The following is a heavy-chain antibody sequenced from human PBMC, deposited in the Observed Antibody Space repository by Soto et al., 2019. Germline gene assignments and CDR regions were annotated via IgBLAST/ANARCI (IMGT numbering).Heavy chain of an antibody. V-gene: IGHV3-30*18. CDR2: IWYDGIKK. CDR1: GFTFSNYG. J-gene: IGHJ4*02. Sequence: QVQLVESGGSVVQPGRSLRLSCAASGFTFSNYGMNWVGQAPGKRLEWAAVIWYDGIKKYYADSVKGRFTISRDNSKNTLYLQMNSLRAEDTAVYYCAKDQGSSGYSLDYWGQGTLVTVSS. D-gene: IGHD3-22*01. CDR3: AKDQGSSGYSLDY.